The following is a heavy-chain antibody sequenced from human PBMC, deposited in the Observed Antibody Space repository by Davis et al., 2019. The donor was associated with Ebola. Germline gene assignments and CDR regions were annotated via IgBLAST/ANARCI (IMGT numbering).Heavy chain of an antibody. CDR1: GFSFSTYN. CDR2: ISTSGTTI. Sequence: GGSLRLSCAASGFSFSTYNMNWVRQAPGKGLEWVSYISTSGTTIYYADSVRGRFPISRDNAQNVLYLQVSSLRDEDTAVYYCATTYYYDSRGYYYEGYFDYWGQGTLVTVSS. D-gene: IGHD3-22*01. J-gene: IGHJ4*02. CDR3: ATTYYYDSRGYYYEGYFDY. V-gene: IGHV3-48*02.